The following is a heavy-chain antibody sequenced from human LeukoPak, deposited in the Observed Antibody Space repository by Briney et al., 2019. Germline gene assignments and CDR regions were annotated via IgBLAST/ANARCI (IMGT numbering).Heavy chain of an antibody. V-gene: IGHV4-34*01. CDR1: GGSFSGYY. D-gene: IGHD1-1*01. J-gene: IGHJ6*03. CDR3: ARRGYNWNARYMDV. Sequence: SETLSLTCAVYGGSFSGYYWSWIRQPPGKGLEWIGEINHSGSTNYNPSLKSRVTISVDTSKNQFSLKLSSVTAADTAVYYCARRGYNWNARYMDVWGKGTTVTISS. CDR2: INHSGST.